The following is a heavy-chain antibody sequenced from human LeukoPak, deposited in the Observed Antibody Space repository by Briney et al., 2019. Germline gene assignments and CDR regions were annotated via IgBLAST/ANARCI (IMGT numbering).Heavy chain of an antibody. V-gene: IGHV4-39*01. CDR3: ASLEYSSGWTDY. J-gene: IGHJ4*02. CDR2: IYYSGST. Sequence: SETLSLTCTVSGGSISSRSYYWGWIRQPPGKGLEWSGSIYYSGSTYYNPSLKSRVTISVDTSKNQFSLKLSSVTAADTAVYYCASLEYSSGWTDYWGQGTLVTVSS. D-gene: IGHD6-19*01. CDR1: GGSISSRSYY.